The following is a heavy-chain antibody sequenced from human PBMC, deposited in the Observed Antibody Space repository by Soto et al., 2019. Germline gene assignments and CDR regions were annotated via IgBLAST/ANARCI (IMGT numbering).Heavy chain of an antibody. CDR2: IWYDGVIT. CDR1: GFTFSSYG. J-gene: IGHJ3*02. CDR3: ARGAFCSGRDCRGVFAI. V-gene: IGHV3-33*01. D-gene: IGHD2-15*01. Sequence: GGSLRLSSAASGFTFSSYGMHWVRQAPGKGLEWVAVIWYDGVITTYADSVKGRFTISRDNAKNTLYLQMNSLTAEDMAVYYFARGAFCSGRDCRGVFAIWGQGTVLTVPS.